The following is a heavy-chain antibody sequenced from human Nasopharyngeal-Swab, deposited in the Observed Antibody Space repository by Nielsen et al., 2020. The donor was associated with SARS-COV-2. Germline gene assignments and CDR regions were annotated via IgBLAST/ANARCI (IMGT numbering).Heavy chain of an antibody. Sequence: ASVKVSCKASGYTFTGYYMHWVRQATGQGLEWMGWMNPNSGNTGYAQKFQGRVTMTRNTSISTAYMELSSLRSEDTAVYYCARFPREQWHYGMDVWGQGTTVTVSS. V-gene: IGHV1-8*02. CDR1: GYTFTGYY. D-gene: IGHD6-19*01. CDR2: MNPNSGNT. CDR3: ARFPREQWHYGMDV. J-gene: IGHJ6*02.